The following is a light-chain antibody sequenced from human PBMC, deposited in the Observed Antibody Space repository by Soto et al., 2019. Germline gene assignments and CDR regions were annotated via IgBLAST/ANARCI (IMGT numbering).Light chain of an antibody. J-gene: IGKJ4*01. CDR3: QQLNSYLFT. Sequence: DIQLTQSPSFLSASVGNRVTITCRASQGISSYLAWYQQKPGKAPKLLIYAASTLQSGVPSRFSGSESGKEFTLTTSSLQPEDFATYYCQQLNSYLFTFGGGTKVDIK. CDR1: QGISSY. CDR2: AAS. V-gene: IGKV1-9*01.